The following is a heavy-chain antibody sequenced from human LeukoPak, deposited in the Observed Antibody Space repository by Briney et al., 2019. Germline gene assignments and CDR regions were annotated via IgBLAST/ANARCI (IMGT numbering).Heavy chain of an antibody. CDR2: ILYDGRNK. CDR3: AKDLMKTGYCSGASCYGRTD. V-gene: IGHV3-30*18. J-gene: IGHJ4*02. D-gene: IGHD2-15*01. CDR1: GFTFSSNW. Sequence: GGSLRLSCAASGFTFSSNWMHWVRQAPGKGLEWVAVILYDGRNKYYGDSVEGRFTISRDNSKNTVYLEMNSLRAEDTAVYYCAKDLMKTGYCSGASCYGRTDWGQGTLVTVSS.